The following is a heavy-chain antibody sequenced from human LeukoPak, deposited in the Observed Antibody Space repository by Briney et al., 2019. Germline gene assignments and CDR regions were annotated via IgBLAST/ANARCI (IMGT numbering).Heavy chain of an antibody. CDR3: AKNGRPLVYDAFDI. CDR2: ISWNSGSI. Sequence: GGSLRLSCAASGFTFDDYVMHWVRQAPGKGLEWVSGISWNSGSIGYADSVKGRFTISRDNAKNSLYLQMNSLRAEDTALYYCAKNGRPLVYDAFDIWGQGTMVTVSS. CDR1: GFTFDDYV. V-gene: IGHV3-9*01. J-gene: IGHJ3*02. D-gene: IGHD3-9*01.